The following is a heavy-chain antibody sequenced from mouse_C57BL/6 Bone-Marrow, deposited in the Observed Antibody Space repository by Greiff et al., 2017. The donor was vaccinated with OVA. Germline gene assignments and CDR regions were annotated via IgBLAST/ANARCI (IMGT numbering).Heavy chain of an antibody. CDR1: GYTFTSYW. Sequence: QVQLKQSGAELVKPGASVKLSCKASGYTFTSYWMQWVKQRPGQGLEWIGEIDPSDSYTNYNQKLKGQGTLTVDTSSSTAYMQLNRLTSEDSAVYYCASAVFAYWGQGTLVTVSA. J-gene: IGHJ3*01. CDR3: ASAVFAY. CDR2: IDPSDSYT. V-gene: IGHV1-50*01.